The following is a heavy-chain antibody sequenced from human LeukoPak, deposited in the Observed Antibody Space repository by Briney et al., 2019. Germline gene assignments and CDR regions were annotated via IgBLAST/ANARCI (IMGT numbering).Heavy chain of an antibody. CDR1: GFVFSYAW. Sequence: GGSLRLSCAASGFVFSYAWMSWVRQAPGKGPEWIGRIKGKSDGETTDYAAPVKGRFTISRDDSKNTLFLQMNSLKTEDTAFYYCTTAPSGYAYMNGWHLDYWGQGALVTVSS. D-gene: IGHD5-18*01. V-gene: IGHV3-15*01. J-gene: IGHJ4*02. CDR2: IKGKSDGETT. CDR3: TTAPSGYAYMNGWHLDY.